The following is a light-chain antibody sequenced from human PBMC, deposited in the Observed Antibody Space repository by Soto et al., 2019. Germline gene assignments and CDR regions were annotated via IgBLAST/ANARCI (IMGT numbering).Light chain of an antibody. CDR2: EVD. CDR1: GSDIGYFNY. J-gene: IGLJ1*01. CDR3: KSYAVGSTYV. V-gene: IGLV2-14*01. Sequence: QSFLTQPASVSGSPGQSITISCTGTGSDIGYFNYVSWYQQQPGKAPKLMIYEVDNRPSGVSIRFSGSKSGSTASLTISGLQAEDEADYYCKSYAVGSTYVFGTGTKVTVL.